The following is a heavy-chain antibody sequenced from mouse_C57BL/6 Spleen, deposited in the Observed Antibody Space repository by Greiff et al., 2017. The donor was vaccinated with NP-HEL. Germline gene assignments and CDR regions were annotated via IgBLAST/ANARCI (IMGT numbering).Heavy chain of an antibody. J-gene: IGHJ4*01. CDR2: IYPGDGDT. V-gene: IGHV1-82*01. Sequence: QVQLQQSGPELVKPGASVKISCKASGYAFSSSWMNWVKQRPGKGLEWIGRIYPGDGDTNYNGKFKGKATLTADKSSSTAYMQLSSLTSEDSAVYFCAQTAQAPYYAMDYWGQGTSVTVSS. CDR3: AQTAQAPYYAMDY. D-gene: IGHD3-2*02. CDR1: GYAFSSSW.